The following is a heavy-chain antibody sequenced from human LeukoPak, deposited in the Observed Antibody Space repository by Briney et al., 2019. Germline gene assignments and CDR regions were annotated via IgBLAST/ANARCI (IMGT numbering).Heavy chain of an antibody. Sequence: PGGSLRLSCAASGFTFSSYGMHWVRQAPGKGLEWVAVISYDGSNKYYADSVKGRFTISRDNSKNTLYLQMNSLRAEDTAVYYCAKVPSGYSFDYWGQGTLVTVSS. V-gene: IGHV3-30*18. CDR1: GFTFSSYG. D-gene: IGHD3-22*01. CDR2: ISYDGSNK. CDR3: AKVPSGYSFDY. J-gene: IGHJ4*02.